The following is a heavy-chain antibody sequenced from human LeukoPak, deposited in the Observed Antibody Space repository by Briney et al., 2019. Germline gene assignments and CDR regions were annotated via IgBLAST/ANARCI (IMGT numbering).Heavy chain of an antibody. J-gene: IGHJ4*02. V-gene: IGHV4-30-4*07. Sequence: SETLSLTCAVSGGSISSGGYSWSWIRQPPGKGLEWIGYIYHNGSTYYNPSLKSRVTISEDTSKNQFSLKLSSVTAADTAVYYCARGLRGYSYGYYGYWGQGTLVTVSS. CDR1: GGSISSGGYS. CDR3: ARGLRGYSYGYYGY. CDR2: IYHNGST. D-gene: IGHD5-18*01.